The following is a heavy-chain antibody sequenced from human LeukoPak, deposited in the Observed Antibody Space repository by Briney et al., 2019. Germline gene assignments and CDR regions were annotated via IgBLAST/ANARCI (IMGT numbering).Heavy chain of an antibody. CDR1: GYTFTNYG. Sequence: ASVKVSCKASGYTFTNYGITWVRQAPGQGLEWMGWIRASNGNIDYAQKLQGRVTMTTDTSTSTAYMELRSLRSDDTAVYYCARAHYGGNLVPDYWGQGTLVTVSS. CDR3: ARAHYGGNLVPDY. CDR2: IRASNGNI. D-gene: IGHD4-23*01. V-gene: IGHV1-18*04. J-gene: IGHJ4*02.